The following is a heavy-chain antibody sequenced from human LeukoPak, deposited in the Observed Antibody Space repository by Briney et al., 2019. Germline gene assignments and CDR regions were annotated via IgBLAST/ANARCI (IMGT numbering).Heavy chain of an antibody. CDR3: ATGTSWYYYY. J-gene: IGHJ4*02. V-gene: IGHV4-4*02. D-gene: IGHD6-13*01. Sequence: SETLSLTCAVSGGSISNDKWWSWVRQSPVKGLEWIGEMYHSGSTNYNPSLKSRVTISVDKSNNQFSLKLISVTAADAAMYYCATGTSWYYYYWGQGTLVTVSS. CDR2: MYHSGST. CDR1: GGSISNDKW.